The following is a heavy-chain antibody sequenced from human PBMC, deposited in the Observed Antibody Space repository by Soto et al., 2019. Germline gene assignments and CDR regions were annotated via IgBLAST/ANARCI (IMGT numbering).Heavy chain of an antibody. CDR1: GGSFSGYY. V-gene: IGHV4-34*01. CDR3: ARGWSITIFGVVRLWFDP. J-gene: IGHJ5*02. Sequence: SETLSLTCAVYGGSFSGYYWSWIRQPPGKGLEWIGEINHSGSTNYNPSLKSRVTISVDTSKNQFSLKLSSVTAADTAVYYCARGWSITIFGVVRLWFDPWGQGTLVTVSS. CDR2: INHSGST. D-gene: IGHD3-3*01.